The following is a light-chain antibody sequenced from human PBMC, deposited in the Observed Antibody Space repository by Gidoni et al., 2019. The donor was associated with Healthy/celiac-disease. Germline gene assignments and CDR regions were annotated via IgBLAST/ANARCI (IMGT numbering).Light chain of an antibody. CDR1: QSVSSSY. Sequence: EIVFTQSPGTLSLSPGERATLSCRASQSVSSSYLAWYQQKPGQAPRLLIYGASSRATGIPDRFSGSGSGTDFTLTISRLEPGDFAVYYCQQYGSSPLITLXPXTKVDIK. J-gene: IGKJ3*01. V-gene: IGKV3-20*01. CDR2: GAS. CDR3: QQYGSSPLIT.